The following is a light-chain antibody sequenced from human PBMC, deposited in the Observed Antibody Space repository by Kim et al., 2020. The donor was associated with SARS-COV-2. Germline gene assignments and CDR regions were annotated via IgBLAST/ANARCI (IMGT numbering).Light chain of an antibody. V-gene: IGLV3-1*01. CDR3: QAWDSSNYV. Sequence: SYELTQPPSVSVSPGQTASIACSGDNLGDKYASWYQKKPGQSPVLVIYQDRKRPSGIPEQFSGSNSGNTATLTISGTQAMDEADYYCQAWDSSNYVFGIG. CDR1: NLGDKY. J-gene: IGLJ1*01. CDR2: QDR.